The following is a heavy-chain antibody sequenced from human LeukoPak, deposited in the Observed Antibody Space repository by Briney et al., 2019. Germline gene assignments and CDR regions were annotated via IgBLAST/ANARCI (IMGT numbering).Heavy chain of an antibody. V-gene: IGHV4-61*01. CDR3: ARVGANIVVVPAASWNAFDI. CDR2: IYYSGST. Sequence: SETLSLTCTVSGGSISSSSYYWSWIRQPPGKGLEWIGYIYYSGSTNYNPSLKSRVTISVDTSKNQFSLKLSSVTAADTAVYYCARVGANIVVVPAASWNAFDIWGQGTMVTVSS. J-gene: IGHJ3*02. CDR1: GGSISSSSYY. D-gene: IGHD2-2*01.